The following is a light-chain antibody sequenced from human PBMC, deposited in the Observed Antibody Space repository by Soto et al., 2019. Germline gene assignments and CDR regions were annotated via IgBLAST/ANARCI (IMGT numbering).Light chain of an antibody. J-gene: IGKJ1*01. CDR3: QQYNNCPPWT. CDR1: QSVGGN. Sequence: EIVMTQSPATLSVSPGERATLSCRASQSVGGNLAWYQQKPGQPPRLLIYAASSRPTDIPARFSGSGSGTEFTLTITSLQSEDFAFYYCQQYNNCPPWTFGQGTKVEIK. V-gene: IGKV3-15*01. CDR2: AAS.